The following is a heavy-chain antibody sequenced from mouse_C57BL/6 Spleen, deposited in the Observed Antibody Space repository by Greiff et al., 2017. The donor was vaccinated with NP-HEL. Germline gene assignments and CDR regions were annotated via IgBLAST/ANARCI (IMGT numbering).Heavy chain of an antibody. CDR2: IYPGSGST. CDR3: ARGYDGYSVFDV. V-gene: IGHV1-55*01. D-gene: IGHD2-3*01. J-gene: IGHJ1*03. Sequence: QVQLQQPGAELVKPGASVKMSCKASGYTFTSYWITWVKQRPGQGLEWIGDIYPGSGSTNYNEKFKSKATLTVDTSSSTAYMQLSSLTSEDSAVYYCARGYDGYSVFDVWGTGTTVTVSS. CDR1: GYTFTSYW.